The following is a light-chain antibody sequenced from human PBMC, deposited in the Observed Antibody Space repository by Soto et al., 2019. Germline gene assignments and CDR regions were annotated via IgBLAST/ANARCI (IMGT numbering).Light chain of an antibody. CDR2: DAS. CDR3: QQYDNLPLT. Sequence: DIQMTQSPSSLSASVVDRVTITCQASQDISNYLNWYQQKTGKAPKLLIYDASNLETGVPSRFSGSGSGTDFTFTISSPQPKDIATYYCQQYDNLPLTFGGGTKVEIK. CDR1: QDISNY. V-gene: IGKV1-33*01. J-gene: IGKJ4*01.